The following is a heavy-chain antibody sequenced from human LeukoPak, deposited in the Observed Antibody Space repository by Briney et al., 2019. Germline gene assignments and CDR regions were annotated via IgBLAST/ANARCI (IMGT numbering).Heavy chain of an antibody. V-gene: IGHV1-69*01. CDR2: IIPIFGTA. D-gene: IGHD5-24*01. CDR1: GGTFSSYA. CDR3: ARDPTPVEMATGFDP. Sequence: ASVKVSCKASGGTFSSYAISWVRQAPGQGLEWMGGIIPIFGTANYAQKFQGRVTITADESTSTAYMEPSSLRSEDTAVYYCARDPTPVEMATGFDPWGQGTLVTVSS. J-gene: IGHJ5*02.